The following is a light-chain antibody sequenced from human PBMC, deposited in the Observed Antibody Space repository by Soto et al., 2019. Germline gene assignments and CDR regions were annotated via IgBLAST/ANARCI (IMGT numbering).Light chain of an antibody. CDR2: DVT. CDR3: SSYTTTNTLV. Sequence: QSALTQPASVSGSPGQSIAISCTGTSSDFGGYNSVSWYQQHPGKAPKMMVYDVTIRIPGVSVRFSGSKSGRTASLTISGLQAEDEADYYCSSYTTTNTLVFGGGTKLTVL. V-gene: IGLV2-14*03. CDR1: SSDFGGYNS. J-gene: IGLJ3*02.